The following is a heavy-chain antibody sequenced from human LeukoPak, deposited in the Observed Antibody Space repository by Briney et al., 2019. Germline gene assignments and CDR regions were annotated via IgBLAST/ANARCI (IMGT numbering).Heavy chain of an antibody. J-gene: IGHJ4*02. Sequence: GGSLRLSCAASGFTVSTNYMTWVRQAPGKGLEWVSVIYSGGSTYYSDSVKGRFTISRDNSKSTLYLQLNNLRAEDTAVYYCARDRRIIGTGGDYWGQGTLVTVSS. V-gene: IGHV3-53*01. D-gene: IGHD1-7*01. CDR1: GFTVSTNY. CDR2: IYSGGST. CDR3: ARDRRIIGTGGDY.